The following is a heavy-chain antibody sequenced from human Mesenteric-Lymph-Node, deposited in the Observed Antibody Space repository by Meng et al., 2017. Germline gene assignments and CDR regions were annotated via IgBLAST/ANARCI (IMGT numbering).Heavy chain of an antibody. Sequence: GSLRLSCTVSGGSISSYYWSWIRQPPGKGLEWIGYIYYSGSTNYNPSLKSRVTISVDTSKNQFSLKLSSVTAADTAVYYCARGRITMVRGVTPFDYWGQGTLVTVSS. CDR3: ARGRITMVRGVTPFDY. CDR1: GGSISSYY. CDR2: IYYSGST. D-gene: IGHD3-10*01. V-gene: IGHV4-59*01. J-gene: IGHJ4*02.